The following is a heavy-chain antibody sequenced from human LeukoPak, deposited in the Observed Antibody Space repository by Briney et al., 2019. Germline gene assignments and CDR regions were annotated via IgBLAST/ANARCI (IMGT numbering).Heavy chain of an antibody. D-gene: IGHD2-2*03. Sequence: SQTLSLTCTVSGGSISSGSYYWSWLRQPAGKGLEWIVRIYTSGSTNYNPSLKSPVTISVDTSKNQFSLNLSSVTAADTAVYYCARYAGYCSSTSCSYYYYYMDVWGKGTTVTISS. CDR2: IYTSGST. CDR1: GGSISSGSYY. V-gene: IGHV4-61*02. CDR3: ARYAGYCSSTSCSYYYYYMDV. J-gene: IGHJ6*03.